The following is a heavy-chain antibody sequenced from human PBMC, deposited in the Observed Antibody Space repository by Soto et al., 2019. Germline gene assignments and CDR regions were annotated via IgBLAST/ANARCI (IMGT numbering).Heavy chain of an antibody. D-gene: IGHD6-13*01. CDR2: ISGSGGST. J-gene: IGHJ4*02. CDR1: GFTFSIYA. Sequence: GSLRLSCAAAGFTFSIYAMIWVRQAPGKGLEWVSAISGSGGSTYYADSVKGRFTISRDNSKNTLYLQMNSLRADDTAVYYCAKATRGGAATLIRDYWGQGTLVTVSS. CDR3: AKATRGGAATLIRDY. V-gene: IGHV3-23*01.